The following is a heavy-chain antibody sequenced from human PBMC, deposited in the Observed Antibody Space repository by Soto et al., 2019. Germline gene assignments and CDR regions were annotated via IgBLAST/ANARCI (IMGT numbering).Heavy chain of an antibody. V-gene: IGHV3-7*04. J-gene: IGHJ4*02. CDR3: VRSRYGGCFDF. D-gene: IGHD4-17*01. CDR1: GFTFSSYW. Sequence: EVPLVESGGGLVQPGGSLRLSCAASGFTFSSYWMTWVRQAPGKGLEWVANIKQDGSDKYYVDSVKGRFTISRDTAKDSLQLQINSLRAEDTAVYYCVRSRYGGCFDFWGQGTLVTVSS. CDR2: IKQDGSDK.